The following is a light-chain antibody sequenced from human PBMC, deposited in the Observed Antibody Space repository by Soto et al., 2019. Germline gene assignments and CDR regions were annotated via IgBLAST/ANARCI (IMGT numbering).Light chain of an antibody. Sequence: SYELTQPPSVSVSPGQTASIACSGDKLGSKFACWYQQKPGQSPVLVIYRDTKRPSGIPERFSGSNSGNTATLTISGTQPMDESDYYCQAWDSSTVVFGGGTKLTVL. CDR1: KLGSKF. CDR2: RDT. V-gene: IGLV3-1*01. J-gene: IGLJ2*01. CDR3: QAWDSSTVV.